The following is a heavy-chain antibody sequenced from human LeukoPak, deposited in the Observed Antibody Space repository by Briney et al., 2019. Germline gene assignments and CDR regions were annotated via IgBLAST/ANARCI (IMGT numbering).Heavy chain of an antibody. J-gene: IGHJ3*02. D-gene: IGHD2-15*01. CDR1: GSTFNSHA. CDR2: ITGSGSST. CDR3: AKNRYCSGNTCFKDAFDI. V-gene: IGHV3-23*01. Sequence: GGSLRLSCAASGSTFNSHAVHWVRQAPGKGLEWVSLITGSGSSTFYADSVKGRFTISRDNSKNTLYLEMNGLRAEDTAMYYCAKNRYCSGNTCFKDAFDIWGQGTMVTVSS.